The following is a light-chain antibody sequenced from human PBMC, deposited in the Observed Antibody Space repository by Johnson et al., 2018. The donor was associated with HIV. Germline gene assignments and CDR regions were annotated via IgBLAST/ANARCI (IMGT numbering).Light chain of an antibody. CDR1: SSNIGNNY. CDR2: ENN. V-gene: IGLV1-51*02. Sequence: QSVLTQPPSVSAAPGQKVTISCSGSSSNIGNNYVSWYQQLPGTAPKLLIYENNKRPSGIPDRFSASKSGTSATLALTGLQTGDAADYYCGTWDSSLSAHYVFGTGTKVTVL. J-gene: IGLJ1*01. CDR3: GTWDSSLSAHYV.